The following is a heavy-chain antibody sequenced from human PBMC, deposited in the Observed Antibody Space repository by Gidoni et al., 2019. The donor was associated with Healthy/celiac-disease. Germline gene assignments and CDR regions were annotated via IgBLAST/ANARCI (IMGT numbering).Heavy chain of an antibody. V-gene: IGHV3-30-3*01. CDR1: GFTLKSYA. CDR3: AREGVVVVVDWYFDL. CDR2: ISYDESNI. J-gene: IGHJ2*01. Sequence: QVQLAESGGGVVQPGMSPRLPCAVSGFTLKSYAKHWVRKAPGKGLEWVAVISYDESNIYYAGSVQDRFTISRDSSKNALYLQMNGLGAEDTAVYYCAREGVVVVVDWYFDLWGRGTLVTVSS. D-gene: IGHD2-15*01.